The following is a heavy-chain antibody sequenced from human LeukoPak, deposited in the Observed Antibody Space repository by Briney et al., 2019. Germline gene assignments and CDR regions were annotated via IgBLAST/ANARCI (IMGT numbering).Heavy chain of an antibody. CDR3: AKVPSFFPHFDY. Sequence: PGGSLRLSSAASGFTFDDYAMHWVRQAPGKGLEWVSGISWNSGSIGYADSVKGRFTISRDNAKNSLYLQMNSLRAEDTALYYCAKVPSFFPHFDYWGQGTLVTVSS. J-gene: IGHJ4*02. CDR2: ISWNSGSI. D-gene: IGHD3-3*01. V-gene: IGHV3-9*01. CDR1: GFTFDDYA.